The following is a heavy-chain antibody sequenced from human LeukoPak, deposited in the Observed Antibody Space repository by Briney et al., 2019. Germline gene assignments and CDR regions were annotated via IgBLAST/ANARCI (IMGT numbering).Heavy chain of an antibody. J-gene: IGHJ4*02. CDR3: ARDWPPTPDY. CDR2: IWYDGSYK. D-gene: IGHD4-17*01. CDR1: GFTFSSYG. V-gene: IGHV3-33*01. Sequence: PGGSLRLSCAASGFTFSSYGMHWVRQAPGKGLEWVAMIWYDGSYKYYADSVNGRFTISRDNSKNTLYLQMNSLRAEDTAVYYCARDWPPTPDYWGQGTLVTVSS.